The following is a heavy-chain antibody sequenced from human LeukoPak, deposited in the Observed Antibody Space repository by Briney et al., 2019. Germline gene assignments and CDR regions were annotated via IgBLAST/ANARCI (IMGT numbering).Heavy chain of an antibody. CDR2: ISAENGNT. V-gene: IGHV1-18*01. Sequence: GASVKVSCKASGYTFINYGISWVRQAPGQGLEWMGWISAENGNTGYVENLQGRVTMTTDTSSSTVYMELRSLRSDDTAVYYCAREREDGYNYGDDYWGQGTLVTVSS. CDR1: GYTFINYG. J-gene: IGHJ4*02. D-gene: IGHD5-24*01. CDR3: AREREDGYNYGDDY.